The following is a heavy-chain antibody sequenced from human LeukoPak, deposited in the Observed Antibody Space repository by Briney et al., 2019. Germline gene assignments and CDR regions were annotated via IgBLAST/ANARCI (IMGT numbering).Heavy chain of an antibody. D-gene: IGHD2-2*01. Sequence: GGSLRLSCVVSGFTFSSYAMSWVRQAPGKGLEWVSGIIGSGGSTYYADSVKGRFTISRDNTKNTLYLQMNSLRAEDTAVYYCAKDRHAPGRYCSSTSCFPFDSWGQGTLVTVSS. CDR3: AKDRHAPGRYCSSTSCFPFDS. J-gene: IGHJ5*01. CDR1: GFTFSSYA. V-gene: IGHV3-23*01. CDR2: IIGSGGST.